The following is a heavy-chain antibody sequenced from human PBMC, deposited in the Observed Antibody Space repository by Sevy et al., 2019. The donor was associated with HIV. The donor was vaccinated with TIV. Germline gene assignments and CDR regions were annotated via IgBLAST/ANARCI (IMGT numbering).Heavy chain of an antibody. CDR1: GYTFTSYG. V-gene: IGHV1-18*01. Sequence: ASVKVSCKASGYTFTSYGISWVRQAPGQGLEWMGWISAYNGNTNYAQTLQGRVTMTTDTSTSTAYMELRSLRSDDTAVYYCARDPLYYYGSGIKFDPWGQGTLVTVSS. J-gene: IGHJ5*02. CDR3: ARDPLYYYGSGIKFDP. D-gene: IGHD3-10*01. CDR2: ISAYNGNT.